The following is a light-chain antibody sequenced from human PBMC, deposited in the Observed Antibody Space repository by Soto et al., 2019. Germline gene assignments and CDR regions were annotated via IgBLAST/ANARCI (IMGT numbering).Light chain of an antibody. V-gene: IGKV1-5*03. CDR3: QQYGSYPEA. CDR2: EAS. CDR1: QTVSSQ. Sequence: DIQLTQSPSTLSLSLGERVTVPFRASQTVSSQLAWYQQKPGKAPKLLIYEASSIESGIPSRFSGSGSGTEFTLTISSLEPEDFAAYYCQQYGSYPEAFGQGTKVDI. J-gene: IGKJ1*01.